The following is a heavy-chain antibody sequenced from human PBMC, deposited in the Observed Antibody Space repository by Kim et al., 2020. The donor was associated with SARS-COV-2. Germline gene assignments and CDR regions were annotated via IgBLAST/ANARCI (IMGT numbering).Heavy chain of an antibody. Sequence: GGSLRLSCAASGFTFSSYGMHWVRQAPGKGLEWVAVIWYDGSNKYYADSVKGRFTISRDNSKNTLYLQMNSLRAEDTAVYYCARGMRTMIVVDLYYFDYWGQGTLVTVSS. CDR3: ARGMRTMIVVDLYYFDY. CDR2: IWYDGSNK. CDR1: GFTFSSYG. D-gene: IGHD3-22*01. V-gene: IGHV3-33*08. J-gene: IGHJ4*02.